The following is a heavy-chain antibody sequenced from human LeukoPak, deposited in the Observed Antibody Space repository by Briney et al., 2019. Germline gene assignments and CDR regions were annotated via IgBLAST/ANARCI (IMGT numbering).Heavy chain of an antibody. J-gene: IGHJ6*03. CDR3: ARGDSAYYDILTGYHKGPSRYYYYYMDV. CDR2: INHSGST. V-gene: IGHV4-34*01. D-gene: IGHD3-9*01. CDR1: GGSFSGYY. Sequence: PSETLSLTCAVYGGSFSGYYWSWIRQPPGKGLEWIGEINHSGSTNYNPSLKSRVTTSVDTSKNQFSLKLSSVTAADTAVYYCARGDSAYYDILTGYHKGPSRYYYYYMDVWGKGTTVTVSS.